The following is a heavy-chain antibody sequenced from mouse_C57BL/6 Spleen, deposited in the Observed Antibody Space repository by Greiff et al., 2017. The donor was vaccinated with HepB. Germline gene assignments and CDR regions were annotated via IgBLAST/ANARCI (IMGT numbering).Heavy chain of an antibody. D-gene: IGHD4-1*01. CDR3: AREGANWASVFAD. Sequence: QVQLKESGPELVKPGASVKISCKASGYSFTSYYIHWVKQRPGQGLEWIGWIYPGSGNTKYNEKFKGKATLTSDTPSSTAYMQLSSLTSEDSAVYYCAREGANWASVFADWGQGTLVTVAA. CDR1: GYSFTSYY. V-gene: IGHV1-66*01. CDR2: IYPGSGNT. J-gene: IGHJ3*01.